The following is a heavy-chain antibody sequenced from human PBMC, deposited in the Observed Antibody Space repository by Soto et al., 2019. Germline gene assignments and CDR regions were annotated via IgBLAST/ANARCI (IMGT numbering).Heavy chain of an antibody. CDR1: GDSISSSKHY. CDR3: ARSSVAGAGYFQH. V-gene: IGHV4-30-4*08. Sequence: SETLSLTCTVSGDSISSSKHYWSWIRQHPGKGLEWIGYIYLSGFSYSTPSLKSRVNMSLDTSKNQFSLKLSSVTAADTAVYYCARSSVAGAGYFQHWGQGTQVT. D-gene: IGHD6-19*01. J-gene: IGHJ1*01. CDR2: IYLSGFS.